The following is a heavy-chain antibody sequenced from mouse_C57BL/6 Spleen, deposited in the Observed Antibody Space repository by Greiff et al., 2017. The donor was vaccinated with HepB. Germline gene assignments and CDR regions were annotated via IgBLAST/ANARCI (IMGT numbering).Heavy chain of an antibody. J-gene: IGHJ4*01. Sequence: EVQGVESGGDLVKPGGSLKLSCAASGFTFSSYGMSWVRQTPDKRLEWVATISSGGSYTYYPDSVKGRFTISRDNAKNTLYLQMSSLKSEDTAMYYCAREGRGVDYWGQGTSVTVSS. D-gene: IGHD3-3*01. CDR1: GFTFSSYG. V-gene: IGHV5-6*01. CDR2: ISSGGSYT. CDR3: AREGRGVDY.